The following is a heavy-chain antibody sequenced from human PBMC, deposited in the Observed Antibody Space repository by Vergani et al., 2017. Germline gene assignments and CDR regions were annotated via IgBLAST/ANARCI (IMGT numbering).Heavy chain of an antibody. Sequence: QVQLQESGPGLVKPSQTLSLTCTVSGGSISSGDYYWSWIRQPPGKGLKWIGYIDYSGSTYYNPSLKSRVTISVDTSKSQFSLKLSSVTAAYTAVYYCARDSGYGSGGMDGWGEGTTVTVSS. CDR1: GGSISSGDYY. J-gene: IGHJ6*03. V-gene: IGHV4-30-4*01. D-gene: IGHD3-10*01. CDR2: IDYSGST. CDR3: ARDSGYGSGGMDG.